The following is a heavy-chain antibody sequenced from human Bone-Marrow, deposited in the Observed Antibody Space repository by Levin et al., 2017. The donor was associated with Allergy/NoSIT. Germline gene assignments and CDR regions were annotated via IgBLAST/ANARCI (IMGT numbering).Heavy chain of an antibody. CDR3: AKEIASSGARGQNYNFGMDF. CDR1: GLSIHEYA. D-gene: IGHD6-6*01. J-gene: IGHJ6*02. CDR2: ISWDSGTT. V-gene: IGHV3-9*01. Sequence: GGSLRLSCTVSGLSIHEYAMSWVRQVPGKGLEWVSGISWDSGTTGYADSVKGRFTVSRDNAKNSLYLQMRSLRPEDSALYFCAKEIASSGARGQNYNFGMDFWGQGTTVTVAS.